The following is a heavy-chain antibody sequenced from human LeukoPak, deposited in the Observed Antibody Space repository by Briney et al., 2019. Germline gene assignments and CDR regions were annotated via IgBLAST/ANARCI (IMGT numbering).Heavy chain of an antibody. CDR3: AKDLRCLQALN. V-gene: IGHV3-30*02. CDR1: GFTFSSYG. CDR2: IRYDGSNK. J-gene: IGHJ4*02. Sequence: VGSLRLSCAASGFTFSSYGMHWVRQAPGKGLEWVAFIRYDGSNKYYADSVKGRFTISRDNSKNTLYLQMNSLRAEDTAVYYCAKDLRCLQALNWGQGTLVTVSS. D-gene: IGHD5-24*01.